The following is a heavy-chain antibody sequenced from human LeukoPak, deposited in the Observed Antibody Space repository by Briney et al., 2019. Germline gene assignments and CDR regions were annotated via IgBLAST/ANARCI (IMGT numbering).Heavy chain of an antibody. CDR3: ANAVSFDY. CDR1: GFTFSSYG. J-gene: IGHJ4*02. D-gene: IGHD4-17*01. V-gene: IGHV3-30*02. CDR2: IRYDGSYK. Sequence: GGSLRLSCAASGFTFSSYGMHWVRQAPGKGLEWVAFIRYDGSYKYYADSVKGRFTISRDNSKNTLYLQMNSLRAEDTAVYYCANAVSFDYWGQGTLVTVSS.